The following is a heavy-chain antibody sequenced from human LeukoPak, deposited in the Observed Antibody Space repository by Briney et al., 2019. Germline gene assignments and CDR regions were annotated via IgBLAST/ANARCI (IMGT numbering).Heavy chain of an antibody. CDR1: GFTFSSYG. J-gene: IGHJ4*02. CDR3: AKGHGPGYCSSTSCPSGVVDY. CDR2: ISYDGSNK. V-gene: IGHV3-30*18. Sequence: GRSLRRSCAASGFTFSSYGMHWVRQAPGKGLEWVAVISYDGSNKYYADSVKGRFTISRDNSKNTLYLQMNSLRAEDTAVYYCAKGHGPGYCSSTSCPSGVVDYWGQGTLVTVSS. D-gene: IGHD2-2*03.